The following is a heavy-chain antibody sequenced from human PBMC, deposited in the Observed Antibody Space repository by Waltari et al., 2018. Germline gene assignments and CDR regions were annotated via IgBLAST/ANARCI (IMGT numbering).Heavy chain of an antibody. CDR1: GYTFTGYY. CDR2: INTNSGGT. V-gene: IGHV1-2*02. Sequence: QVQLVQSGAEVTKPGASVPVSCKASGYTFTGYYMHWVRQAPGQVLEWMGWINTNSGGTNYAQKFQGRVTMTRDTAISTAYLELSRLRSDDTAVYYCARTQPYYYDSSGYERAFDIWGQGTMVTVSS. D-gene: IGHD3-22*01. CDR3: ARTQPYYYDSSGYERAFDI. J-gene: IGHJ3*02.